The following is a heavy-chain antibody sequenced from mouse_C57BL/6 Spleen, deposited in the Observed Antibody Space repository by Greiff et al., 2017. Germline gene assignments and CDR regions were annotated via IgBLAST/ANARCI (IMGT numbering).Heavy chain of an antibody. CDR2: IYPGDGDT. Sequence: VQLQQSGASVKISCKASGYAFSSYWMNWVKQRPGKGLERIGQIYPGDGDTNYNGKFKGKATLTADKSSSTAYMQLSSLTSEDSAVYFCARWLLDDYYAMDYWGQGTSVTVSS. D-gene: IGHD2-3*01. CDR1: GYAFSSYW. CDR3: ARWLLDDYYAMDY. V-gene: IGHV1-80*01. J-gene: IGHJ4*01.